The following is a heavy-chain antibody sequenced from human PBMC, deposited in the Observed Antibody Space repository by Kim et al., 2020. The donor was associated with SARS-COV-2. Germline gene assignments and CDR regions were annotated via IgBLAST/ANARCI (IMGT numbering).Heavy chain of an antibody. CDR2: GRT. J-gene: IGHJ4*02. CDR3: TTATVTFDY. D-gene: IGHD4-17*01. V-gene: IGHV3-15*01. Sequence: GRTDYAAPVKGRFTISRDDSKNTLYLRMNSLKTEDTAVYYCTTATVTFDYWGQGTLVTVSS.